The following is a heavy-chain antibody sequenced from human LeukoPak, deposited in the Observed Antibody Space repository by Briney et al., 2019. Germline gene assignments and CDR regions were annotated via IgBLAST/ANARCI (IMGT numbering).Heavy chain of an antibody. D-gene: IGHD3-3*01. Sequence: ASVKVSCKASGYTFTGYYMHWVRQAPGQGLEWMGWINPNSGGTNYAQKFQGRVTMTRDTSISTAYMELSRLRSDDTAVYYCATRITIFGVFSDYWGQGTLVTVSS. J-gene: IGHJ4*02. CDR2: INPNSGGT. CDR3: ATRITIFGVFSDY. V-gene: IGHV1-2*02. CDR1: GYTFTGYY.